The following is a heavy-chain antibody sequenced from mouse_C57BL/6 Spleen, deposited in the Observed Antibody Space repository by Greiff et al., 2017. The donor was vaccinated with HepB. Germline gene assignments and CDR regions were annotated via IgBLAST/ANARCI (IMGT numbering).Heavy chain of an antibody. CDR1: GYTFTSYW. Sequence: VQLQQPGAELVRPGSSVKLSCKASGYTFTSYWMDWVKQRPGQGLEWIGNIYPSDSETHYNQKFKDKATLTVDKSSSTAYMQLSSLTSEDSAVYYCARRRLRPGNYFDYWGQGTTLTVSS. CDR3: ARRRLRPGNYFDY. V-gene: IGHV1-61*01. J-gene: IGHJ2*01. CDR2: IYPSDSET. D-gene: IGHD2-4*01.